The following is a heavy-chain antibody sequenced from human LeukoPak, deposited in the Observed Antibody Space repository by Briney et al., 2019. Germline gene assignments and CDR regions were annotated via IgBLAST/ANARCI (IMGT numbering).Heavy chain of an antibody. CDR3: TRDQSPYY. V-gene: IGHV3-49*04. Sequence: GGSLRLSCTASGFTFGDYAMTWVRQAPGKGQEGVGFIRSKVYGGTPEYAASVKGRFTISRDDSKGIAYLQMNRLKAEDTAVYYCTRDQSPYYWGQGTLVTVSS. CDR1: GFTFGDYA. CDR2: IRSKVYGGTP. J-gene: IGHJ4*02.